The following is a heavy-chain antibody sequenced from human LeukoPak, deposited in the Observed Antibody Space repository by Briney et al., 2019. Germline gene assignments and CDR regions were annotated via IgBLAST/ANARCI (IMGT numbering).Heavy chain of an antibody. CDR3: AKDFLAPGTSF. Sequence: PGGSLRLSCTASGFTLSSYEMSWIRQAPGKGLEWVSSIDYSGGSTYYADSVKGRFTISRDNSKNTLYLQVNSLRAEDTAVYYCAKDFLAPGTSFWGQGTLVTVSS. CDR2: IDYSGGST. CDR1: GFTLSSYE. J-gene: IGHJ4*02. D-gene: IGHD1-14*01. V-gene: IGHV3-23*01.